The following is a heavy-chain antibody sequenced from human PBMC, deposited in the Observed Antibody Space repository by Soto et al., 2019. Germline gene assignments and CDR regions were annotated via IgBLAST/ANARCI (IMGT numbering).Heavy chain of an antibody. D-gene: IGHD3-10*01. J-gene: IGHJ5*02. CDR2: ISYDGSNK. Sequence: PGGSLRLSCAASGFTFSSYGMHWVRQAPGKGLEWVAVISYDGSNKYYADSVKGRFTISRDNSKNTLYLQMNSLRAEDTAVYYCAKEVVSVVRGVFLNWFDPWGQGTLVTVSS. CDR3: AKEVVSVVRGVFLNWFDP. CDR1: GFTFSSYG. V-gene: IGHV3-30*18.